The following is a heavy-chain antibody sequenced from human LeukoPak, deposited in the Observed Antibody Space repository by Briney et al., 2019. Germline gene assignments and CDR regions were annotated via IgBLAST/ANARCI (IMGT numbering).Heavy chain of an antibody. Sequence: PGGSLRLSCAASGSTFSSYSMNWVRQAPGKGLEWVSYISSSSSTIYYADSEKGRFTISRDNAKNSLYLHMNSLRDEDTAVYYCARSWFGELAFDYWGQGTLVTVSS. D-gene: IGHD3-10*01. V-gene: IGHV3-48*02. CDR2: ISSSSSTI. CDR1: GSTFSSYS. J-gene: IGHJ4*02. CDR3: ARSWFGELAFDY.